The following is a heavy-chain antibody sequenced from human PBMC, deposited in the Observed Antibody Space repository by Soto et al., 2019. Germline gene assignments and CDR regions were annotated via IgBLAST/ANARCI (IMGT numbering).Heavy chain of an antibody. Sequence: GSLRLSCAASGFTFSSYAMSWVRQAPGKGLEWVSAISGSGGSTYYADSVKGRFTISRDNSKNTLYLQMNSLRAEDTAVYYCAKDIRKPYYYDSSGYWIGMDVWGQGT. CDR3: AKDIRKPYYYDSSGYWIGMDV. CDR2: ISGSGGST. D-gene: IGHD3-22*01. J-gene: IGHJ6*02. V-gene: IGHV3-23*01. CDR1: GFTFSSYA.